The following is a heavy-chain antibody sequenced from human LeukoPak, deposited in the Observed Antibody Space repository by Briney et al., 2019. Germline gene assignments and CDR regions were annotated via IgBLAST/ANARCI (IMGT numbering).Heavy chain of an antibody. CDR3: ARDSYWLGGTIGAFDI. V-gene: IGHV3-21*01. J-gene: IGHJ3*02. Sequence: KPGGSLRLSCAASGFTFSNYWMHWVRQAPGRGLEWVSSMSSSGSSIYYADSVKGRFTISRDNAKTSLYLQINSLRAEDTAVYYCARDSYWLGGTIGAFDIWGQGTMVTVSS. CDR2: MSSSGSSI. D-gene: IGHD3-10*01. CDR1: GFTFSNYW.